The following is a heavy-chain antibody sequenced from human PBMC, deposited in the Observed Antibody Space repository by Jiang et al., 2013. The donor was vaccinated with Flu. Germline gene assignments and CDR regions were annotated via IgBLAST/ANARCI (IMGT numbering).Heavy chain of an antibody. D-gene: IGHD6-13*01. CDR2: VYSSGTH. Sequence: GPGLVKPSETLSLTCTVSGGSISGSYWSWIRQSAGKGLEWIGRVYSSGTHNYNPSLESRVTLSIDTSKNQFSLKLTSVTAADTAVYYCAKDFSSWSRGDWFDPWGQGCWSPSP. CDR3: AKDFSSWSRGDWFDP. CDR1: GGSISGSY. J-gene: IGHJ5*02. V-gene: IGHV4-4*07.